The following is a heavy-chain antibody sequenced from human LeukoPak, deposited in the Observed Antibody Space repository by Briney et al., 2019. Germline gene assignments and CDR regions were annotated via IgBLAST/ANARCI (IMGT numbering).Heavy chain of an antibody. J-gene: IGHJ3*02. CDR3: AREKIGYSSGWYSDDAFDI. CDR2: IYYSGST. D-gene: IGHD6-19*01. CDR1: GGSISSYY. V-gene: IGHV4-59*01. Sequence: PSETLSLTCTVSGGSISSYYWSWIRQPPGKGLEWIGYIYYSGSTNYNPSLKSRVTISVDTSKNQFSLKLSSVTAADTAVYYCAREKIGYSSGWYSDDAFDIWGQGTMVTVSS.